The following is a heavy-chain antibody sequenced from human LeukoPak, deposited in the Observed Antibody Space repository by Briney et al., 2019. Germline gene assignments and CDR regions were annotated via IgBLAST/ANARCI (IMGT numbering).Heavy chain of an antibody. CDR3: ARGAYDSSGYYYVPLYGMDV. CDR2: ISAYNGNT. J-gene: IGHJ6*02. V-gene: IGHV1-18*01. D-gene: IGHD3-22*01. CDR1: GYTFTSYG. Sequence: ASVKVSCKASGYTFTSYGISWVRQAPGQGLEWMGWISAYNGNTNYAQKLQGRVTMTTDTSTSTAYMELRSLRSDDTAVFYCARGAYDSSGYYYVPLYGMDVWGQGTTVTVSS.